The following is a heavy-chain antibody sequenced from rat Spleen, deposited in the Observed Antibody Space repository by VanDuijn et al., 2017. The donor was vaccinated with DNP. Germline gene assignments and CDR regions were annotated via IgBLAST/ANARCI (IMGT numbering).Heavy chain of an antibody. CDR3: ARWNIGTSTLDY. CDR2: ISYRGST. V-gene: IGHV3-1*01. Sequence: EVQLQESGPGLVKPSQSLSLTCSVTGYSITSNYWGWTRKFPGNKMEWIGQISYRGSTTYNPSLKSRISIIRDTSKNQFFLQLNSVTAEDTATYYCARWNIGTSTLDYWGQGVMVTVSS. CDR1: GYSITSNY. J-gene: IGHJ2*01. D-gene: IGHD1-5*01.